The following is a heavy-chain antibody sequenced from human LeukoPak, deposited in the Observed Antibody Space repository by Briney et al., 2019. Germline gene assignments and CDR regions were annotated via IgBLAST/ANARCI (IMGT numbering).Heavy chain of an antibody. CDR2: ISSSSRSI. J-gene: IGHJ4*02. CDR1: GFTLSSYS. V-gene: IGHV3-48*02. D-gene: IGHD3-10*01. CDR3: VLGSPFDY. Sequence: PGRSLRLSCAASGFTLSSYSMNWVRQAPGKGLEWVSYISSSSRSIYYADSVKGRFTISRDNANNSLSLQMNSLRDEDTAVYYCVLGSPFDYWGQGTLVTVSS.